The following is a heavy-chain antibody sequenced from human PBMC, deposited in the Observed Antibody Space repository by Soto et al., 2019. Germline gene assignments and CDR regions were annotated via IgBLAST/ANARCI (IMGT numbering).Heavy chain of an antibody. D-gene: IGHD2-21*02. CDR1: GYTFTSYG. Sequence: SSVKVSCKASGYTFTSYGISWVRQAPGQGLEWMGWISAYNGNTNYAQKLQGRVTMTTDTSTSTAYMELRSLRSDDTAVYYCARDRAACPGGCYFRSIRWFDPWGQGTLFTASS. J-gene: IGHJ5*02. CDR2: ISAYNGNT. V-gene: IGHV1-18*04. CDR3: ARDRAACPGGCYFRSIRWFDP.